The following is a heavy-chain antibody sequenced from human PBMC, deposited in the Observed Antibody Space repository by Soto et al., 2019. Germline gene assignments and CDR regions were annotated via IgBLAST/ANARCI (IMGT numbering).Heavy chain of an antibody. D-gene: IGHD2-15*01. CDR3: ARSSALDY. Sequence: QVHLVQSGAEVKKPGASVKVSCKASDYTFTSYGISWVRQAPGQGLEWLGWISPYNVNANYAQKVQGRVTMTTDTSTSIAYMELRSLASDDTAFYYCARSSALDYWGQGTLVTVSS. CDR1: DYTFTSYG. CDR2: ISPYNVNA. J-gene: IGHJ4*02. V-gene: IGHV1-18*01.